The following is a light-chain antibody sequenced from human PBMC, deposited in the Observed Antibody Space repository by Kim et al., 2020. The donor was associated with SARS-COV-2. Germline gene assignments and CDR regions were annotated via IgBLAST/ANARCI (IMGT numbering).Light chain of an antibody. CDR1: EGISRW. Sequence: SASVGDRVTINCPASEGISRWLAWYQQKPGKAPKVLIYKASTLDDGVPSRFSGSGAGTEFSVNISSQQPDDIASYYCQQYSSFLYTIGLGTEVEI. V-gene: IGKV1-5*03. J-gene: IGKJ2*01. CDR2: KAS. CDR3: QQYSSFLYT.